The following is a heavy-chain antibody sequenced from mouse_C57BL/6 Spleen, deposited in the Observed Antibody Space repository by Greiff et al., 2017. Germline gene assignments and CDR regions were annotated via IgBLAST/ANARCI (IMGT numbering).Heavy chain of an antibody. CDR1: GFTFSDYG. CDR3: ARAIYYAYAMDY. J-gene: IGHJ4*01. D-gene: IGHD2-1*01. Sequence: EVKLVESGGGLVKPGGSLKLSCAASGFTFSDYGMHWVRQAPEKGLEWVAYISSGSSTIYYADTVKGRFTISRDNAMNTLFLQMTSLRSEDTAMYYCARAIYYAYAMDYWGQGTSVTVSS. V-gene: IGHV5-17*01. CDR2: ISSGSSTI.